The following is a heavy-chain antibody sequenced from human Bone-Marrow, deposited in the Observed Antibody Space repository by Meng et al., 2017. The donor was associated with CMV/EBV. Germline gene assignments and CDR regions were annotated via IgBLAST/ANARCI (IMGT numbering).Heavy chain of an antibody. CDR3: ATSAGDSPGFDY. Sequence: GESLKISCAASGFTFSSYWMHWVRQAPGKGLVCVSRINSDGSSTSYADSVKGRFTISRDNAKNSLYLQMNSLSAEDTAVYYCATSAGDSPGFDYWGQGTLVTVAS. D-gene: IGHD2-21*02. J-gene: IGHJ4*02. CDR2: INSDGSST. V-gene: IGHV3-74*01. CDR1: GFTFSSYW.